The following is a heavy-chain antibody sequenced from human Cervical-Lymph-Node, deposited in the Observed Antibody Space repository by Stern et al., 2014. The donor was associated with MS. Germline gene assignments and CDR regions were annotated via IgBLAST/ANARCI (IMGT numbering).Heavy chain of an antibody. Sequence: VQLLESGGGVVPPGRSLRLSCAASGFTFSYYAIHWVRQAPGKGLERVAVISYDGSKTSYADSVKGRFTISRDDSKNTVYLQMNSLRPDDTGVYYCAKDLAGWGQGTLVTVAS. CDR2: ISYDGSKT. D-gene: IGHD3-3*02. V-gene: IGHV3-30*18. J-gene: IGHJ4*02. CDR1: GFTFSYYA. CDR3: AKDLAG.